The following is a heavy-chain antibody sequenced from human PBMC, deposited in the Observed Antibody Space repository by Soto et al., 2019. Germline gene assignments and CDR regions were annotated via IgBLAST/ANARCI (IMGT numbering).Heavy chain of an antibody. CDR1: GFTVSSNY. D-gene: IGHD7-27*01. J-gene: IGHJ3*02. CDR2: IYSGGST. CDR3: ARDLNPIWGGDAFDI. V-gene: IGHV3-66*02. Sequence: GGSLRLSCAASGFTVSSNYMSWVRQAPGKGLEWVSVIYSGGSTYYADSVKGRFTISRDNSKNTLYLQMNSLRAEDTAVYYCARDLNPIWGGDAFDIWGQGTMVTVSS.